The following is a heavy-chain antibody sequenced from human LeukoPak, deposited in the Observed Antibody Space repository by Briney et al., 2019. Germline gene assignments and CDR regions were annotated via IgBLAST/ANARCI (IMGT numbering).Heavy chain of an antibody. V-gene: IGHV4-4*02. D-gene: IGHD1-1*01. CDR1: GGSISSSNW. J-gene: IGHJ5*02. CDR3: ARYWTGGQLVRSLDP. CDR2: IYHSGST. Sequence: PSETLSLTCAVSGGSISSSNWWSWVRQPPGKGLEWIGEIYHSGSTNYNPSLKSRVTISVDKSKNQFSLKLSSVTAADTAVYYCARYWTGGQLVRSLDPWGQGTLVAVSS.